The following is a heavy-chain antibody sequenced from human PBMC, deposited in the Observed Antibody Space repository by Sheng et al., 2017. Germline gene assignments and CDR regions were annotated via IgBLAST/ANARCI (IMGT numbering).Heavy chain of an antibody. Sequence: QVQLQQWGAGLLKPSETLSLTCAVYGGSFSGYYWSWIRQPPGKGLEWIGEINHSGSTNYNPSLKSRVTISVDTSKNQFSLKLSSVTAADTAVYYCARTIADIVVVIATQYYFDYWGQGTLVTVSS. CDR3: ARTIADIVVVIATQYYFDY. V-gene: IGHV4-34*01. CDR1: GGSFSGYY. D-gene: IGHD2-21*01. J-gene: IGHJ4*02. CDR2: INHSGST.